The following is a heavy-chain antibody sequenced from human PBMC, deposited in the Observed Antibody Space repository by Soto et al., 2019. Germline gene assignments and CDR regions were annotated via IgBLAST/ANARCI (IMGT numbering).Heavy chain of an antibody. V-gene: IGHV3-23*01. CDR2: ILVGGST. D-gene: IGHD1-1*01. J-gene: IGHJ3*02. Sequence: PGGSLRLSCAVSGFICSSYDMSWARQAPGKGLEWVSTILVGGSTHYEDAVKGRFTISRDTSKNTVYLQMNSLTAGDTAVYYCAKATATSGGAFEIYGQGTMVTVSS. CDR1: GFICSSYD. CDR3: AKATATSGGAFEI.